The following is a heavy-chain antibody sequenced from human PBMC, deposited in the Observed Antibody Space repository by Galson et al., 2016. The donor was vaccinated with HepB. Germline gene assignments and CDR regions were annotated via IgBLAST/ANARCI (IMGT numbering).Heavy chain of an antibody. J-gene: IGHJ4*02. V-gene: IGHV3-53*01. CDR2: MYVGGST. CDR1: GFIVRDQY. CDR3: ARGLPAGPIAVAAYDY. Sequence: SLRLSCAASGFIVRDQYMTWVRQAPGKGLEWVSLMYVGGSTHYADYVKGRFTLSPDLSQNTLDLQMTSLRAEDTAVYYCARGLPAGPIAVAAYDYWGQGTLVTVSS. D-gene: IGHD6-19*01.